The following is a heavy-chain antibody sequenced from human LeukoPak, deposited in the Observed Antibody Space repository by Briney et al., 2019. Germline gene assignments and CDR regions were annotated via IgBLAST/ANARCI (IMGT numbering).Heavy chain of an antibody. CDR3: AKEAPPTGDYSIRYYYMDV. V-gene: IGHV3-33*03. Sequence: GGSLRVSCEASGFRFSTYGMHWVRQAPGKGLEWVAVIWYNGSNKNYADSVKGRFTISRDNSKNTLYLQMNTLRAEDTAVYFCAKEAPPTGDYSIRYYYMDVWGKGTTVTVSS. J-gene: IGHJ6*03. CDR2: IWYNGSNK. CDR1: GFRFSTYG. D-gene: IGHD4-11*01.